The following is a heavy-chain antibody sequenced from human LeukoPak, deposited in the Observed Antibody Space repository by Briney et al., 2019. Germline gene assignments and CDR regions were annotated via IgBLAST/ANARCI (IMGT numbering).Heavy chain of an antibody. CDR3: ASRKLGNDY. CDR1: GGSISSDY. Sequence: SETQSLTCTVSGGSISSDYWSWIRQPPGKGLEWIGYIYHTGSTSYSPSLKSRVTISADTSQNQSSLKLSSVTAADTAVYYCASRKLGNDYWGQGTLVTVSS. J-gene: IGHJ4*02. CDR2: IYHTGST. V-gene: IGHV4-59*01. D-gene: IGHD7-27*01.